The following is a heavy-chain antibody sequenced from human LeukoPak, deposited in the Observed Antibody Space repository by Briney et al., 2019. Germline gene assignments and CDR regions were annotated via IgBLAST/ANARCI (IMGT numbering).Heavy chain of an antibody. J-gene: IGHJ6*03. CDR2: ISYTGENT. CDR1: GFTFSSHN. Sequence: GGSLRLACAASGFTFSSHNMNWVRQAPGKGLEWVSGISYTGENTYYADSVKGRFSISRDDSKNTADLQMHSLQTEDTAVYYCTREKEGYNFGLDYYYYYMDVWGKGTTVTVSS. V-gene: IGHV3-23*01. CDR3: TREKEGYNFGLDYYYYYMDV. D-gene: IGHD5-18*01.